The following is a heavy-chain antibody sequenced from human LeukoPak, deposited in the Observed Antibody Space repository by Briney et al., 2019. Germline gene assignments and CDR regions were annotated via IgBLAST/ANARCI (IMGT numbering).Heavy chain of an antibody. CDR2: IVVGSGNT. V-gene: IGHV1-58*02. CDR1: GFTFATSS. Sequence: SVNVSCKASGFTFATSSMQWVRQARGQRLEWIGWIVVGSGNTNYAQKFQERVTITRDMSTSTAYMELSSLRSEDTAVYYCAAGRYYDINGYDAFDIWGQGTMVTVSS. D-gene: IGHD3-22*01. CDR3: AAGRYYDINGYDAFDI. J-gene: IGHJ3*02.